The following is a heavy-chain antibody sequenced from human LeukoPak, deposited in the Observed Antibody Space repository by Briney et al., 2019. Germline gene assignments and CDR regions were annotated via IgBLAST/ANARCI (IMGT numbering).Heavy chain of an antibody. CDR2: INHSGTI. CDR1: GGSFSGSY. Sequence: SETLSLTCAVYGGSFSGSYWSWIRQPPGKGLECIAEINHSGTINYNPSLKSRVIISVDTSRKQFSLKLTSVTAADTAVYYCARGRDILTGYADYWGQGTLVTVSS. V-gene: IGHV4-34*01. D-gene: IGHD3-9*01. J-gene: IGHJ4*02. CDR3: ARGRDILTGYADY.